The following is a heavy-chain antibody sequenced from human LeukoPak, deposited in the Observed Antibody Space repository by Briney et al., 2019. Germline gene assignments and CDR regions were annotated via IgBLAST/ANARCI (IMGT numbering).Heavy chain of an antibody. D-gene: IGHD3-10*01. J-gene: IGHJ5*02. CDR1: GFTFSSYS. V-gene: IGHV3-21*01. CDR3: ASPWFAAGWFDP. CDR2: ISSSSSYI. Sequence: GGSLRLSCAASGFTFSSYSMNWVRQAPGKGLEWVSSISSSSSYIYYADSVKGRFTISRDNAKNSLYLQMNSLRAEDTAVYYCASPWFAAGWFDPWGQGTLVTVSS.